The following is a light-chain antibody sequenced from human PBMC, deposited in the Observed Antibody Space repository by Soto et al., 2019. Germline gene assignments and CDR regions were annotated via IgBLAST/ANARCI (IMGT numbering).Light chain of an antibody. CDR3: QQFGSSPEYT. J-gene: IGKJ2*01. Sequence: EIVLTQSPGTLSLSPGERATLSCRASQSVSSSQLAWYQQKPGHAPRLLIYGASTTATGIPDRFSGGGFGTDFTLTISRLEPEDFAVYYCQQFGSSPEYTFGQGTKLEVQ. CDR2: GAS. V-gene: IGKV3-20*01. CDR1: QSVSSSQ.